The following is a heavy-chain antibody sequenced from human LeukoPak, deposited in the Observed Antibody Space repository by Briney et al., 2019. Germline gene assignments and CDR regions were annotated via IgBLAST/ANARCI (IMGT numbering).Heavy chain of an antibody. J-gene: IGHJ4*02. Sequence: SETLSLTCSVSGGSISSSSNYWGWIRQPPGKGLEWIGSIYNGGSTYYNPSLKSRVTISVDTSNNQFSLRLSSVTAADTAVYYCARRYGSGSSGTFDYWGQGTLVTVSS. V-gene: IGHV4-39*07. D-gene: IGHD3-10*01. CDR2: IYNGGST. CDR3: ARRYGSGSSGTFDY. CDR1: GGSISSSSNY.